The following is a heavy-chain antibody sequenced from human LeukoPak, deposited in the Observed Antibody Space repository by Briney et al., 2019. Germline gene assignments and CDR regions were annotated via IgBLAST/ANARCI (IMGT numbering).Heavy chain of an antibody. CDR1: GFTFSSYS. CDR3: ARSSYEAYEYSSGHSDY. Sequence: GGSLRLSCAASGFTFSSYSMNWVRQAPGKGLEWVSSISSSSSYIYYADSVKGRFTISRDNAKNSLYLQMNSLRAEDTAVYYCARSSYEAYEYSSGHSDYWGQGTLVTVSS. V-gene: IGHV3-21*01. J-gene: IGHJ4*02. D-gene: IGHD6-25*01. CDR2: ISSSSSYI.